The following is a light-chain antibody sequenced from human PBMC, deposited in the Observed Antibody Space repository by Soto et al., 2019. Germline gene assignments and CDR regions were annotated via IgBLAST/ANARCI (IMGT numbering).Light chain of an antibody. CDR3: QQSYSTEIS. Sequence: DIQMTQSPSSLSASVGDRVTITCRASQSISTYLNWYQQKPGKAPDLLIYGASGLQTGVPSRFSGSGSGTEFTLTISSLQPEDFATYYCQQSYSTEISFGQGTRLEIK. CDR1: QSISTY. CDR2: GAS. J-gene: IGKJ5*01. V-gene: IGKV1-39*01.